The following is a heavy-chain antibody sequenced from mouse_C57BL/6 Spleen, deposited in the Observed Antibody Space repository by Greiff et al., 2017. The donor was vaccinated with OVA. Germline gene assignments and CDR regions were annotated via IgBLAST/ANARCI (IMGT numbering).Heavy chain of an antibody. J-gene: IGHJ4*01. V-gene: IGHV1-52*01. Sequence: QVQLKQPGAELVRPGSSVKLSCKASGYTFTSYWMHWVKQRPIQGLEWIGNIDPSDSETHYNQKFKDKATLTVDKSSSTAYMQLSSLTSEDSAVYYCARWGGLYAMDYWGQGTSVTVSS. CDR2: IDPSDSET. CDR1: GYTFTSYW. CDR3: ARWGGLYAMDY.